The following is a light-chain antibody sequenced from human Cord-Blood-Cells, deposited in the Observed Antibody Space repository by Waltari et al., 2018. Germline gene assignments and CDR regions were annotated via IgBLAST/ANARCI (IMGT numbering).Light chain of an antibody. CDR1: SSNIGSNY. CDR3: AAWDDSLSGRV. V-gene: IGLV1-47*01. CDR2: RNN. J-gene: IGLJ2*01. Sequence: QTVLTQPPSAPGTPAQRVTIPCSGTSSNIGSNYVYWYQQPPGTAPKLLIYRNNQRPSGVPDRFSGSKSGASASLAISGLRSEDEADYYCAAWDDSLSGRVFGGGTKLTVL.